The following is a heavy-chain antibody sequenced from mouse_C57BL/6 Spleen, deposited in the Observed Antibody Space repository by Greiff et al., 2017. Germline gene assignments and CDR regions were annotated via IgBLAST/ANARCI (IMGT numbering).Heavy chain of an antibody. Sequence: QVQLQQPGAELVKPGASVKLSCKASGYTFTSYWMQWVKQRPGQGLEWIGEIDPSDSYTNYNQKFKGKATLTVDTSSSTAYMQLSSLTSEDSAVYYCARGDHYYGSSGTWFAYWGQGTLVTVSA. CDR1: GYTFTSYW. CDR3: ARGDHYYGSSGTWFAY. D-gene: IGHD1-1*01. CDR2: IDPSDSYT. J-gene: IGHJ3*01. V-gene: IGHV1-50*01.